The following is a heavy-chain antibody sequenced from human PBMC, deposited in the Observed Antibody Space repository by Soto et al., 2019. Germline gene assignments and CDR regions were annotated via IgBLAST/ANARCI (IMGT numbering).Heavy chain of an antibody. J-gene: IGHJ4*02. CDR3: ARLYSGSRLDY. D-gene: IGHD1-26*01. CDR2: INPSIGST. V-gene: IGHV1-46*02. CDR1: GYTFNTYN. Sequence: QVQLVQSGAEVKKPGASVKVSCKASGYTFNTYNMYWVRQAPGQGLEWMGVINPSIGSTNYAQKFRGSVIMTRDASTSTVYLELSALRSDDTAVYYCARLYSGSRLDYWGQGTLVTVSS.